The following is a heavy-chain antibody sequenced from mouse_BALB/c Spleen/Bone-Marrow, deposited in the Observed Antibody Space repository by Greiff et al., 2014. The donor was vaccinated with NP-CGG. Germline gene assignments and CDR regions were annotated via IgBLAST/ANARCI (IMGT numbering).Heavy chain of an antibody. Sequence: EVQLQQSGTVLARPGASAKMSCKASGYTFTSYWMHWVKQRPGQGLEWIGAIYPGNSDTGYNQKFKGKAKLTAVTSTSTAYMDLSSLTNEDSAVYYCTRGITTVVATRAMDYWGQGTSVTVSS. V-gene: IGHV1-5*01. CDR3: TRGITTVVATRAMDY. CDR2: IYPGNSDT. CDR1: GYTFTSYW. J-gene: IGHJ4*01. D-gene: IGHD1-1*01.